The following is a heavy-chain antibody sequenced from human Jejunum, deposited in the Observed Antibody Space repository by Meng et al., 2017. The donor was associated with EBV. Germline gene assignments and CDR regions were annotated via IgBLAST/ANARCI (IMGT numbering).Heavy chain of an antibody. V-gene: IGHV7-4-1*02. CDR1: GYTFTNYA. CDR3: ARAVVGSTSLDY. J-gene: IGHJ4*02. Sequence: QGQLVPSGSELRKPGASVKISCKTSGYTFTNYAMNWVRQAPGQGLEWMAWINTKTGNPAYAQGFTGRFVFSLDMSVTTIYLQISSLEAEDTAIYYCARAVVGSTSLDYWGQGTLVTVSS. CDR2: INTKTGNP. D-gene: IGHD1-26*01.